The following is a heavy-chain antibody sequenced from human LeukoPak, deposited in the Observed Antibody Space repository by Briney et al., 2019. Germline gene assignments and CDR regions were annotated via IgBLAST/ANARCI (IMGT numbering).Heavy chain of an antibody. D-gene: IGHD6-19*01. V-gene: IGHV1-46*01. J-gene: IGHJ5*02. Sequence: GASVKVSCKASGYTFTGYYMHWVRQAPGLGLEWMGLINPSGGSTSYAQKFQGRVTMTRDTSTSTVYMELSSLRSEDTAVYYCARAQAWDSSDPNWFDPWGQGTLVTVSS. CDR3: ARAQAWDSSDPNWFDP. CDR1: GYTFTGYY. CDR2: INPSGGST.